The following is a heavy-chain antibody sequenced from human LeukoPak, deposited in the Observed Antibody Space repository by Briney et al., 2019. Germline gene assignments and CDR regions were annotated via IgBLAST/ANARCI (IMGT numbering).Heavy chain of an antibody. CDR3: AKDHDIVVVVASYDAFGI. Sequence: GGSLRLSCAASGFSFSSYGMSWVRRAQGKGLEWVSAISGSGGSTYYADSVKGRFTISRDNSKNTLYLQMNSLRAEDTAVYYCAKDHDIVVVVASYDAFGIWGQGTMVTVSS. CDR2: ISGSGGST. D-gene: IGHD2-15*01. J-gene: IGHJ3*02. CDR1: GFSFSSYG. V-gene: IGHV3-23*01.